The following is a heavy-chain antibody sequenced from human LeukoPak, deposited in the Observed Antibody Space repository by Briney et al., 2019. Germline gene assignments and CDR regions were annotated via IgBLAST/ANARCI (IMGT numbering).Heavy chain of an antibody. Sequence: PGGALRLSCAASGFTFSDYSMSWIRQAPGKGLEWFSYISSGAFTIYYTDSVRARFTISRDNNNNSLYLQMNSLRAEDTAVYYCARGHYDYYYYLDVWGKGTTVTVSS. V-gene: IGHV3-11*01. CDR2: ISSGAFTI. J-gene: IGHJ6*03. CDR1: GFTFSDYS. D-gene: IGHD2-21*02. CDR3: ARGHYDYYYYLDV.